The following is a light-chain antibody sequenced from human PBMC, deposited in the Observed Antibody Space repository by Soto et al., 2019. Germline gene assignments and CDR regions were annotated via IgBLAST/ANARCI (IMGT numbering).Light chain of an antibody. J-gene: IGLJ1*01. CDR2: RNN. CDR1: SSNIGSNS. Sequence: QSVLTQPPSASGTPGQRVTISCSGSSSNIGSNSVYWYQQFPGTAPKLLIYRNNRRPSGVPDRFSGSKSGTSASLAIRGLRSEDEADYYCATWNDSLSVLYVFGDGTKVTV. V-gene: IGLV1-47*01. CDR3: ATWNDSLSVLYV.